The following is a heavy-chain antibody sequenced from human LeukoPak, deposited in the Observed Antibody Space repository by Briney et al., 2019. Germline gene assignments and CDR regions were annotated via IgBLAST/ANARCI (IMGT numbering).Heavy chain of an antibody. CDR1: GGSISSYY. CDR2: ICYSGST. CDR3: ARDPYSGSYPDY. D-gene: IGHD1-26*01. Sequence: SETLSLTCTVSGGSISSYYWSWIRQPPGKGLEWIGYICYSGSTNYNPSLKSRVTISVDTSKNQFSLKLSSVTAADTAVYYCARDPYSGSYPDYWGQGTLVTVSS. V-gene: IGHV4-59*01. J-gene: IGHJ4*02.